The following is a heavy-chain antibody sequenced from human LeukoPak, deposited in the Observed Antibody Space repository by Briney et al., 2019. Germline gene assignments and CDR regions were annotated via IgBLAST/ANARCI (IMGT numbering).Heavy chain of an antibody. V-gene: IGHV3-9*01. Sequence: GGSLRLSCAASGFTFDDYAMHWVRQAPGKGLEWVSGISWNSGSIGYAGSVKGRFTISRDNAKNSLYLQMNSLRAEDTALYYCAKDRTFYGDYDYYYGMDVWGQGTTVTVSS. CDR1: GFTFDDYA. J-gene: IGHJ6*02. CDR2: ISWNSGSI. CDR3: AKDRTFYGDYDYYYGMDV. D-gene: IGHD4-17*01.